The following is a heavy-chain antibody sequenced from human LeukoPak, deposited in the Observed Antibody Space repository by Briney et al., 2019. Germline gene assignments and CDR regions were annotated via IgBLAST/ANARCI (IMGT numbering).Heavy chain of an antibody. V-gene: IGHV4-34*01. Sequence: SETLSLTCAVYGGSFSGYYWSWIRQPPGKGLEWIGEINHSGSTNYNPSLKSRVTISVDTSKNQFSLKLSSVTAADTAVYYCARGRRQQLAPNYYYYGMDVWGQGTTVTVSS. CDR3: ARGRRQQLAPNYYYYGMDV. CDR2: INHSGST. D-gene: IGHD6-13*01. CDR1: GGSFSGYY. J-gene: IGHJ6*02.